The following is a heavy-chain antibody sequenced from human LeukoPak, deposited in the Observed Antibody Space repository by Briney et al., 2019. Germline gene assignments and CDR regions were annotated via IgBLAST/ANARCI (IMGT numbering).Heavy chain of an antibody. D-gene: IGHD2-15*01. CDR3: ARSRCSGGSCYGLDY. CDR2: ISTSSTYI. J-gene: IGHJ4*02. V-gene: IGHV3-21*06. Sequence: SGGSLRLSCAASGFTFSNYGMNWVRQAPGKGLEWVSSISTSSTYIFYADSVKGRFTISRDNAKNSLYLQMNSPRAEDTAVYYCARSRCSGGSCYGLDYWGQGTLVTVSS. CDR1: GFTFSNYG.